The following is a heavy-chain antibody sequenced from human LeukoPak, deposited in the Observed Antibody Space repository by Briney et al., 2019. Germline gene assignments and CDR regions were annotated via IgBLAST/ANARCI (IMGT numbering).Heavy chain of an antibody. CDR1: GGSISSSSYY. CDR2: IYYSGST. CDR3: ARRSAVAGTAISWFDP. J-gene: IGHJ5*02. Sequence: SETLSLTCTVSGGSISSSSYYWGWTRQPPGKGLEWIGSIYYSGSTYYNPSLKSRVTISVDTSKNQFSLKLSSVTAADTAVYYCARRSAVAGTAISWFDPWGQGTLVTVSS. D-gene: IGHD6-19*01. V-gene: IGHV4-39*01.